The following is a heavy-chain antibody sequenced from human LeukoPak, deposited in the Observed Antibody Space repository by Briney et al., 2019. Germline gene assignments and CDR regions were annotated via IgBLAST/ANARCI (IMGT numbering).Heavy chain of an antibody. CDR1: GFTFTDFY. V-gene: IGHV1-2*02. CDR3: ARDLIDCSSTSWCGGTLFDY. Sequence: GASVKVSCKASGFTFTDFYIHWVRQAPGQGLEWMGWINPNSGGTKYAQKFQGGVTLTRDTSIHTAYMELSSLRSDDSAVYYCARDLIDCSSTSWCGGTLFDYWGQGTLVTVSS. J-gene: IGHJ4*02. CDR2: INPNSGGT. D-gene: IGHD2-2*01.